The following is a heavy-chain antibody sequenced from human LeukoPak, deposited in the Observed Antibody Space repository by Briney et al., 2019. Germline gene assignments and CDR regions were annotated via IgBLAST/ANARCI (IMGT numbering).Heavy chain of an antibody. J-gene: IGHJ4*02. V-gene: IGHV4-59*10. D-gene: IGHD1-26*01. Sequence: PSETLSLTCAVYGGSFSGYYWSWIRQPPGKGLEWIGHIDTSGSTNYNPSLKSRVTMSVDTSRNQFSLKLSSVTAADTAVYYCAGDRGYSGSFYWGQGTLVTVSS. CDR2: IDTSGST. CDR1: GGSFSGYY. CDR3: AGDRGYSGSFY.